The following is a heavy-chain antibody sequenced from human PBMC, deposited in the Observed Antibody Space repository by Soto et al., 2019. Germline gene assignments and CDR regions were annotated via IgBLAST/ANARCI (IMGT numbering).Heavy chain of an antibody. CDR3: AIDVDTTSHLNRFDP. J-gene: IGHJ5*02. CDR1: GFSLSGYG. D-gene: IGHD5-18*01. V-gene: IGHV3-33*01. Sequence: QVQLVESGGGVVQPGRSLRLSCEVSGFSLSGYGVHWVRQAPGKGLEWVAIIWYDGSTKNYADSVKGRFTISRDSSKNMVYLQMDSLKVEDTAVYHCAIDVDTTSHLNRFDPWCQGALVTVTS. CDR2: IWYDGSTK.